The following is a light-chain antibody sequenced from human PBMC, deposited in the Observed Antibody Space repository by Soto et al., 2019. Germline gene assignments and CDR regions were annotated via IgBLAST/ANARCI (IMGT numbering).Light chain of an antibody. J-gene: IGKJ1*01. V-gene: IGKV3-20*01. CDR2: GAS. CDR1: ERIYSAY. CDR3: QQYGTSPPT. Sequence: EVVLTHSPGTLSFSLGEIATLSCRASERIYSAYLGWYQQKPGQAPRLLIYGASTRATGIPARFSGSGSGTDFTLTISRLEPEDFAVYHCQQYGTSPPTFGQGTKVDIK.